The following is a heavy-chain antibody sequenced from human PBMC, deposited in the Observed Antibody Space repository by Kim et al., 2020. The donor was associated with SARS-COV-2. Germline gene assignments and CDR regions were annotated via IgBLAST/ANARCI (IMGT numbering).Heavy chain of an antibody. CDR2: TYYRSKWYV. D-gene: IGHD3-10*01. CDR3: VREGITSSRRGFDC. CDR1: GDSVSSTSAA. J-gene: IGHJ4*02. V-gene: IGHV6-1*01. Sequence: SQTLSLTCVISGDSVSSTSAAWGWVRQSPARGLEWLGRTYYRSKWYVDYAVSVKSRITIDPDTSENQFSLQLNSVTPEDTAVYFCVREGITSSRRGFDCWGQGSLVSVSS.